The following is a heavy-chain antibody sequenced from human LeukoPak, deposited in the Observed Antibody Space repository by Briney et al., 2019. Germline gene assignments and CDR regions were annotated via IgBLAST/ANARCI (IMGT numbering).Heavy chain of an antibody. CDR3: ARDLASYYYGSGSYYKGVGY. Sequence: PGGSLRLSCVVSGFTFSSYGMNWVRQAPGKGPEWVSGISGSGGTTYYADSVKGRFTISRDNAKNSLYLQMNSLRAEDTAVYYCARDLASYYYGSGSYYKGVGYWGQGTLVTVSS. CDR1: GFTFSSYG. V-gene: IGHV3-48*01. CDR2: ISGSGGTT. J-gene: IGHJ4*02. D-gene: IGHD3-10*01.